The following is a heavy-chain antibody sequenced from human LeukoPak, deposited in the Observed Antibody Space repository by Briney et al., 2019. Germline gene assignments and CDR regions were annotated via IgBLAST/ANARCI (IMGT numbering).Heavy chain of an antibody. CDR3: ARGGLTSSREQYFDWLLNDGMYYFDS. Sequence: ASVKVSCKASGNTFTSYYFHWVRQAPGQGLEWMGIMNPSGGRTTYAQKFQGRATMTRDTSTSTVYMYLSSLRSEDTAVYYCARGGLTSSREQYFDWLLNDGMYYFDSWGQGTLVTVSS. V-gene: IGHV1-46*01. J-gene: IGHJ4*02. CDR1: GNTFTSYY. D-gene: IGHD3-9*01. CDR2: MNPSGGRT.